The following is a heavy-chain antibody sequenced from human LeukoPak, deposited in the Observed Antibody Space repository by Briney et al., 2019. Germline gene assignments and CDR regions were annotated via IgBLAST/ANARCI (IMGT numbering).Heavy chain of an antibody. Sequence: GGSLRLSCAASGFTFSSYSMNWVRQAPGKGLEWVAFMRYDATKKYYADSVKGRFTISRDNSKNTVFLQINSLRADDTSVYYCARSVMMYASTYYFHYWGQGTLVTVSS. V-gene: IGHV3-30*02. CDR1: GFTFSSYS. J-gene: IGHJ4*02. CDR2: MRYDATKK. CDR3: ARSVMMYASTYYFHY. D-gene: IGHD2-8*01.